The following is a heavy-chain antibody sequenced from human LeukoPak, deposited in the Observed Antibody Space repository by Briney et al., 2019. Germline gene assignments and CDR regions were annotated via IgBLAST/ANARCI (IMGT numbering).Heavy chain of an antibody. CDR3: ATVPAAMVTWYFDY. V-gene: IGHV1-24*01. J-gene: IGHJ4*02. Sequence: ASVKVSCKVSGYTLTELSMHWVRQAPGKGLEWMGGFDPEDGETIYAQKFQGRVTMTEDTSTDTAYMELSSLRSEDTAVYYCATVPAAMVTWYFDYWGQGTLVTVSS. D-gene: IGHD5-18*01. CDR2: FDPEDGET. CDR1: GYTLTELS.